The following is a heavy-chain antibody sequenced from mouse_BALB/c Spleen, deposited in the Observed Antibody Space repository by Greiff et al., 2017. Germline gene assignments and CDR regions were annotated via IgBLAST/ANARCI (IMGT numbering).Heavy chain of an antibody. J-gene: IGHJ4*01. Sequence: EVQLQQSGPGLVKPSQSLSLTCSVTGYSITSGYYWNWIRQFPGNKLEWMGYISYDGSNNYNPSLKNRISITRDTSKNQFFLKLNSVTTEDTATYYCARKGYDQYAMDYWGQGTSVTVSS. CDR2: ISYDGSN. V-gene: IGHV3-6*02. CDR3: ARKGYDQYAMDY. D-gene: IGHD2-3*01. CDR1: GYSITSGYY.